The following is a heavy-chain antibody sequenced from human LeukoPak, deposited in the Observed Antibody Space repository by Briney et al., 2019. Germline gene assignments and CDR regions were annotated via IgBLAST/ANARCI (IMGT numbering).Heavy chain of an antibody. V-gene: IGHV3-48*01. CDR2: ISSSSSTI. D-gene: IGHD3-22*01. CDR3: ATDSSNWYFDY. CDR1: GFTFSSYS. J-gene: IGHJ4*02. Sequence: GGSLRLSCAASGFTFSSYSMTWVRQAPGKGLEWVSYISSSSSTIYYADSVKGRFTISRDNAKNSLYLQMNSLRAEDTALYYCATDSSNWYFDYWGQGTLVTVSS.